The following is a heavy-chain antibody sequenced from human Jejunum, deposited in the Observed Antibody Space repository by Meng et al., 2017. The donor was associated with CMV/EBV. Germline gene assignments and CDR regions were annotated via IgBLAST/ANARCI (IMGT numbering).Heavy chain of an antibody. CDR2: ISNDGINK. D-gene: IGHD3-3*01. Sequence: SEFKFRNYGMHWVRQAPGKGLEWVAVISNDGINKYYADSVRGRFSISRDNSKNTLYLQMNSLRPEDTTVYYCARGPQNYWNGYYLDNWGQGTLVTVSS. CDR1: EFKFRNYG. CDR3: ARGPQNYWNGYYLDN. J-gene: IGHJ4*02. V-gene: IGHV3-30*04.